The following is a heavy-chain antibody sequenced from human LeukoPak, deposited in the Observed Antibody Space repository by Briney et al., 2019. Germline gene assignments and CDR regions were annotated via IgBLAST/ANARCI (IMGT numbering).Heavy chain of an antibody. CDR1: GFRFSTFW. V-gene: IGHV3-7*01. CDR2: IREDGSQK. CDR3: AKGHYSNA. J-gene: IGHJ5*02. D-gene: IGHD2-15*01. Sequence: PGGSLRLSYAASGFRFSTFWMGWVRQAPGQGLECVANIREDGSQKYYVDSVKGRFTISRDNAKNSLYLQMSSLRVEDTAVYYCAKGHYSNAWGQGTLVTVPS.